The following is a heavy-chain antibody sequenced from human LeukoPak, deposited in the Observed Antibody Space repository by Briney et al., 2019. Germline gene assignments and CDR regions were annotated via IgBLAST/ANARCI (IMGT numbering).Heavy chain of an antibody. CDR3: ARFAAGGSYYYYMDV. CDR1: GFTFSSYA. CDR2: ISYDGSNK. V-gene: IGHV3-30-3*01. Sequence: GGSLRLSFAASGFTFSSYAMHWVRQAPGKGLEWVAVISYDGSNKYYADSVKGRFTISRDNSKNTLYLQMNSLRADDTAVYCARFAAGGSYYYYMDVWGKGTTVTVSS. D-gene: IGHD6-25*01. J-gene: IGHJ6*03.